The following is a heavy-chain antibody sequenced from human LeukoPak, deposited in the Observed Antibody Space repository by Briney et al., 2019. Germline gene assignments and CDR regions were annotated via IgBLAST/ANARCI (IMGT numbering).Heavy chain of an antibody. Sequence: GGSLRVSCAVSGFTFSNYWMYWVRQAPGKGLLWVSRIKSDGDGSFTSYADSVKGRFTISRDNSKNTLYLQMNSLRAEDTAVYYCAKVVTYYYGSGSYLDAFDIWGQGTMVTVSS. V-gene: IGHV3-74*01. CDR1: GFTFSNYW. J-gene: IGHJ3*02. CDR2: IKSDGDGSFT. D-gene: IGHD3-10*01. CDR3: AKVVTYYYGSGSYLDAFDI.